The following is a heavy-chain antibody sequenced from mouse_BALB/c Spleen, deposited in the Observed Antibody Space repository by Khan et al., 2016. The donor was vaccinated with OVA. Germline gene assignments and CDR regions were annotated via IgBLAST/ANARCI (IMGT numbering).Heavy chain of an antibody. CDR1: GYTFTDYV. J-gene: IGHJ2*01. Sequence: QVQLQQSGPEVVKPGSSMKMSCKASGYTFTDYVLNWVKQRSGQGLEWIGQIFPGSGDTYYNEKFKDKATLTADKSSNTVYMEFGSLTSEDSAVYFCARSGYGSLVYWGQGTTLTVSS. D-gene: IGHD1-1*01. V-gene: IGHV1-81*01. CDR2: IFPGSGDT. CDR3: ARSGYGSLVY.